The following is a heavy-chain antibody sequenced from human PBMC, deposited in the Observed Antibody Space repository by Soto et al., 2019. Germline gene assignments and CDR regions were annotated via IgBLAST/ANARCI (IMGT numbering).Heavy chain of an antibody. CDR2: ISSSSSTI. CDR1: GFTFSSYS. J-gene: IGHJ5*02. V-gene: IGHV3-48*02. D-gene: IGHD3-22*01. CDR3: ARSSGYYYPNWFDP. Sequence: PGGSLRLSCAASGFTFSSYSMNWVRQAPGKGLEWVSYISSSSSTIYYADSVKGRFTISRDNAKNSLYLQMNSLRDEDTAVYYCARSSGYYYPNWFDPWGQGTLVTVSS.